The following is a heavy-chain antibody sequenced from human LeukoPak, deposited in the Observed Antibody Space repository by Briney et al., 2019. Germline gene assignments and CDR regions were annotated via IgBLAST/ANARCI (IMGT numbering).Heavy chain of an antibody. CDR2: INPNSGGT. D-gene: IGHD3-9*01. V-gene: IGHV1-2*02. Sequence: EASVKVSCKASGYTFTGYYMHWVRQAPGQGLEWMGWINPNSGGTNYAQKFQGRVTMTRDTSTSTVYMELSSLRSEDTAVYYCARDGYYDILTGYRKRGFFDPWGQGTLVTVSS. CDR1: GYTFTGYY. J-gene: IGHJ5*02. CDR3: ARDGYYDILTGYRKRGFFDP.